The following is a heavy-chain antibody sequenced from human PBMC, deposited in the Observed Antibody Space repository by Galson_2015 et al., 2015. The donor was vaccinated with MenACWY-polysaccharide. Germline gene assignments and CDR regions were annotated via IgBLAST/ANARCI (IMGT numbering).Heavy chain of an antibody. Sequence: QVQLQESGPELVRPSETLSLTCTVSGGSISDTFWSWIRQPPGKGLEWIGDAHYSGNTNYSPSLKSRVTMSVDTSKNQFSLNLSSVTAADTAVYYCTRDNNNYGDYWGQGTLVTVSS. CDR3: TRDNNNYGDY. V-gene: IGHV4-59*01. CDR1: GGSISDTF. D-gene: IGHD4-11*01. J-gene: IGHJ4*02. CDR2: AHYSGNT.